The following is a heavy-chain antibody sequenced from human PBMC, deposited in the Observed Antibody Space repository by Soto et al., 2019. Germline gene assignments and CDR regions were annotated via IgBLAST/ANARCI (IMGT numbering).Heavy chain of an antibody. CDR3: ARVSYDSSGYDY. Sequence: ASVKVSCKASGYTFTSYDINWERQATGQGLEWMGWMNPNSGNTGYAQKFQGRVTMTRNTSISTAYMELSSLRSEDTAVYYCARVSYDSSGYDYWGQGTLVTVSS. CDR1: GYTFTSYD. V-gene: IGHV1-8*01. D-gene: IGHD3-22*01. J-gene: IGHJ4*02. CDR2: MNPNSGNT.